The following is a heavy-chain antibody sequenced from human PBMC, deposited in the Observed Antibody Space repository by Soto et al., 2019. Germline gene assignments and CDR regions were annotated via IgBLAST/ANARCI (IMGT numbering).Heavy chain of an antibody. V-gene: IGHV1-69*08. CDR2: IVPILGVP. J-gene: IGHJ4*02. Sequence: QVQLVQSGAEVKKPGSSVKVSCKASGGTFSSYTVSWVRQAPGQGLEWMGRIVPILGVPNYAQRFQGRVTMTADKGTNTAYMELSSLRSEDTAVYYCARDRYAYGSGRTIYYWGQGTLVTVSS. CDR1: GGTFSSYT. D-gene: IGHD3-10*01. CDR3: ARDRYAYGSGRTIYY.